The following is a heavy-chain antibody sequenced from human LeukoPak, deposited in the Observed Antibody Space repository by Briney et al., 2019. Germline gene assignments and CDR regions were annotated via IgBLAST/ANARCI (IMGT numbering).Heavy chain of an antibody. CDR3: ARWNLGSDY. D-gene: IGHD1-1*01. J-gene: IGHJ4*02. CDR2: ISSSSTTK. V-gene: IGHV3-48*04. CDR1: GFTFSAYD. Sequence: GGSLRLSCAASGFTFSAYDMNWVRQAPGKGLKWLSYISSSSTTKYHADSVKGRFTISRDNTKNSLYLQVNSLRAEDTGVYYCARWNLGSDYWGQGTLVTVSS.